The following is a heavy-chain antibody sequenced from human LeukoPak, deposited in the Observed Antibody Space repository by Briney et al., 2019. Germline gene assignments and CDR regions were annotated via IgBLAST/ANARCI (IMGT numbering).Heavy chain of an antibody. V-gene: IGHV3-9*01. CDR3: ARDLAYSRLDY. D-gene: IGHD5-18*01. J-gene: IGHJ4*02. CDR2: ISWSSGSI. CDR1: GFTFDDYA. Sequence: PGGSLRLSCAASGFTFDDYAIHWVRQAPGKGLEWVSGISWSSGSIGYADSVKGRFTISRDNAENSLYLQMNSLRVEDTAFYYCARDLAYSRLDYWGQGMLVTVSS.